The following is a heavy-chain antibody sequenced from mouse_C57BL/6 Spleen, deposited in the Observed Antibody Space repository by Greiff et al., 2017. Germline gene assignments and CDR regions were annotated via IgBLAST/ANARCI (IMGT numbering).Heavy chain of an antibody. CDR1: GYTFTSYW. J-gene: IGHJ2*01. V-gene: IGHV1-74*01. Sequence: VQLQQPGAELVKPGASVKVSCKASGYTFTSYWMHWVQQRPGQGLEWIGRIHPSDSYTNYNQKFKGKATLTVDKSSSTAYMQLSSLTSEAAVVYFCAIDPVYCGYWGQGTTLTVSS. CDR2: IHPSDSYT. CDR3: AIDPVYCGY.